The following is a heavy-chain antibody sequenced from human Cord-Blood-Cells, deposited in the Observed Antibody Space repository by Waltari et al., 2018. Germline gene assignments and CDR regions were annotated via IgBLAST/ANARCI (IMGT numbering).Heavy chain of an antibody. V-gene: IGHV1-8*01. J-gene: IGHJ4*02. CDR2: MNPNSGNT. CDR3: AKFSGAARRNFIDY. CDR1: GYTFTSSD. Sequence: QVQLVQSGAEVKKPGASVKVSCKASGYTFTSSDLNWVRQATGQGLEWMGWMNPNSGNTGYAQKFQGRVTMTRNTSISTAYMELSSLRSEDTAVYYCAKFSGAARRNFIDYWGQGTLVTVSS. D-gene: IGHD6-6*01.